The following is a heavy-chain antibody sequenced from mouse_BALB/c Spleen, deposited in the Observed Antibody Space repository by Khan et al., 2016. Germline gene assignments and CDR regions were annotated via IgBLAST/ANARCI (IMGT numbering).Heavy chain of an antibody. J-gene: IGHJ2*01. V-gene: IGHV2-2*02. Sequence: QVQLKESGPGLVQPSQSLSITCTVSGFSLASYGVHWVRQSPGKGLEWLGVIWSGGSTGYNAALISRLSITKDNSKSQVFLKMNSLQTNDTAIYSSDRNYNFYIDYWGQGTTLTVSS. CDR1: GFSLASYG. CDR3: DRNYNFYIDY. CDR2: IWSGGST. D-gene: IGHD1-3*01.